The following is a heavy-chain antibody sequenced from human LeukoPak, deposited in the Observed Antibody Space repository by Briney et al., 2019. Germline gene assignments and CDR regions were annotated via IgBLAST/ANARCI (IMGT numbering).Heavy chain of an antibody. CDR3: ARHLTGSSVCIEY. D-gene: IGHD2-8*02. J-gene: IGHJ4*02. V-gene: IGHV4-4*09. CDR2: IYTSGST. Sequence: SETLSLTCTVSDGSISNYYWSWIRQPPGKGLEWIGYIYTSGSTNYNPSLKSRVTISVDTSKNQFSLKLSSVTAADTAVYYRARHLTGSSVCIEYWGQGTLVTVSS. CDR1: DGSISNYY.